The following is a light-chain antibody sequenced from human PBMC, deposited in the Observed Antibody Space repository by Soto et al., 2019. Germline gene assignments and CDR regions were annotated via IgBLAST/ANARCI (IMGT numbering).Light chain of an antibody. CDR1: SSDVGGYNY. V-gene: IGLV2-14*01. CDR2: DVS. J-gene: IGLJ1*01. Sequence: QSVLTQPASVSGSPGQSITISCTGTSSDVGGYNYVSWYQQHPGKAPKLMIYDVSNRPSGVSNRFSGSKSGNTASLTISGLQAGDEADYYCSSYTSSSPLLNVFGTGTKVTVL. CDR3: SSYTSSSPLLNV.